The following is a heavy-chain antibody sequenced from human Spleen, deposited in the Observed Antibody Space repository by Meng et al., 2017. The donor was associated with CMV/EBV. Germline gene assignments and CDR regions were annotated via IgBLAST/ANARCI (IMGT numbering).Heavy chain of an antibody. Sequence: SETLSLTCTVSGGSISSSSYYWGWIRQPPGTGLEWIGSIYYGGSTYYNPSLKSRVTISVDTSKNQFSLKLSSVTAADTAVYYCARVLGPRITIFGVVTPPTSWFDPWGQGTLVTVSS. CDR1: GGSISSSSYY. CDR3: ARVLGPRITIFGVVTPPTSWFDP. V-gene: IGHV4-39*07. J-gene: IGHJ5*02. CDR2: IYYGGST. D-gene: IGHD3-3*01.